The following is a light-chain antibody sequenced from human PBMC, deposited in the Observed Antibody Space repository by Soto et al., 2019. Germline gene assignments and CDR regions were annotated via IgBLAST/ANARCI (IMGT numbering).Light chain of an antibody. Sequence: QSVLMQPPSVSAAPGQKVTISCSGSSSNIGNNYVSWFQQFPGTAPKLLIYDNNERPSGIPDRFSGSKSVTSATLGITGLQTGDEADYYCASWDSSLSAVVFGGGTKLTVL. V-gene: IGLV1-51*01. CDR3: ASWDSSLSAVV. CDR1: SSNIGNNY. CDR2: DNN. J-gene: IGLJ2*01.